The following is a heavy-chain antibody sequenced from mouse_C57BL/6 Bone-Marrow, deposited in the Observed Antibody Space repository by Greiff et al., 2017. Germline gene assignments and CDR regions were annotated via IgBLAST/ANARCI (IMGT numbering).Heavy chain of an antibody. CDR3: ARGASTMITRMFAY. V-gene: IGHV1-81*01. Sequence: VKLVESGAELARPGASVKLSCKASGYTFTSYGISWVKQRTGQGLEWIGEIYPRSGNTYYNEKFKGKATLTADKSSSTAYMELRSLTSEDSAVYFCARGASTMITRMFAYWGQGTLVTVSA. J-gene: IGHJ3*01. CDR2: IYPRSGNT. D-gene: IGHD2-4*01. CDR1: GYTFTSYG.